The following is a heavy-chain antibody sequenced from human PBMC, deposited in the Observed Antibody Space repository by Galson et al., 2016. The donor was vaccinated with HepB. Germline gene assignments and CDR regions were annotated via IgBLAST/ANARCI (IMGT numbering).Heavy chain of an antibody. CDR2: INTDGTAI. CDR1: GFPLSSDW. D-gene: IGHD4-17*01. CDR3: TLLRIHWHPDY. V-gene: IGHV3-74*01. J-gene: IGHJ4*02. Sequence: SLRLSCAVSGFPLSSDWMHWVRQTPGEGPVWVSGINTDGTAIGYADSVRGRFTISRDNAKNTVYLQMNSLRAEDTAVYYCTLLRIHWHPDYWGRGTLVTVSS.